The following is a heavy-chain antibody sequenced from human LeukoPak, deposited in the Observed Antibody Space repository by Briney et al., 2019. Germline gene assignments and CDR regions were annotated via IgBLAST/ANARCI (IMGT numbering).Heavy chain of an antibody. J-gene: IGHJ4*02. CDR3: ARGSDFFDSGGYFYPPGY. D-gene: IGHD3-22*01. CDR1: GFTFDNYV. Sequence: GGSLRLSCAASGFTFDNYVMAWFRQAPGKGLEWVSTISALFPNTYSADSVKGRFTISRDNSKSTLYLQMNSLRAEDTAVYYCARGSDFFDSGGYFYPPGYWGQGTLVTVSS. CDR2: ISALFPNT. V-gene: IGHV3-23*01.